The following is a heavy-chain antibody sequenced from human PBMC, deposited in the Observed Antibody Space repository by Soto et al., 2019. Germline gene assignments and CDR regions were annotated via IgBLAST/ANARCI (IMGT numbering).Heavy chain of an antibody. J-gene: IGHJ4*02. CDR3: TRHAAFNDVLTGPDY. V-gene: IGHV5-51*01. D-gene: IGHD3-9*01. Sequence: GESLKISCKASGYSFTTYWIGWVRQMPGKGLEWMGIVYPGDSDTRKNPSFEGQVTISADKSITTAYLQWNSLKGSDTAMYYCTRHAAFNDVLTGPDYWGQGTLVTVSS. CDR2: VYPGDSDT. CDR1: GYSFTTYW.